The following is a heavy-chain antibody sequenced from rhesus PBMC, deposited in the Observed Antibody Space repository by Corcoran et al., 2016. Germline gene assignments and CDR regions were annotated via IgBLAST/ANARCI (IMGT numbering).Heavy chain of an antibody. CDR1: GGSISDSYY. CDR2: IYGSGGST. J-gene: IGHJ4*01. CDR3: ARSGSWQPFDY. D-gene: IGHD6-25*01. Sequence: QVQLQESGPGLVKPSETLSLTYTVSGGSISDSYYWSWIRQPPGKGLEWMGGIYGSGGSTNYNPSLTRRVTISRDTSKNQFSLKLSSVTAADTAVYYCARSGSWQPFDYWGQGVLVTVSP. V-gene: IGHV4-160*01.